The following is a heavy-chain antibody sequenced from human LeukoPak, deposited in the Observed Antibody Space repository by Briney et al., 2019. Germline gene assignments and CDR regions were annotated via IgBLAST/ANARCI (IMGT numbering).Heavy chain of an antibody. D-gene: IGHD3/OR15-3a*01. CDR3: ARQTGSGLFTLP. Sequence: SETLSLTCTVSGVSISSSNSYWGWIRQPPGKGLEWIGSIYYTGNTYYNASLKSRVTISIDTSKNQISLRLTSVTAADTAMYYCARQTGSGLFTLPGGQGTLVTISS. CDR1: GVSISSSNSY. CDR2: IYYTGNT. V-gene: IGHV4-39*01. J-gene: IGHJ4*02.